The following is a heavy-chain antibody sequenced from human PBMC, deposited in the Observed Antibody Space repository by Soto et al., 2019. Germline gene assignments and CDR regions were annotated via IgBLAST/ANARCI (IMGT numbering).Heavy chain of an antibody. J-gene: IGHJ4*02. CDR2: IIPIFGTA. V-gene: IGHV1-69*13. D-gene: IGHD6-13*01. CDR1: GGTFSSYA. CDR3: ARAALGAIAAAGTLFDY. Sequence: SVKVSCKASGGTFSSYAISWVRQAPGQGLEWMGGIIPIFGTANYAQKFQGRVTITADESTSTAYMELSSLRSEDTAVYYCARAALGAIAAAGTLFDYWGQGTMVTVSS.